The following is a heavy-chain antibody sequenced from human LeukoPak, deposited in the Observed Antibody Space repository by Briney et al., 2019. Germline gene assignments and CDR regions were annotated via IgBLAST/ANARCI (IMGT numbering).Heavy chain of an antibody. J-gene: IGHJ4*02. CDR2: ISDSGGST. D-gene: IGHD4-17*01. V-gene: IGHV3-23*01. CDR1: GFTFSSFA. CDR3: AARPTVTTYYYFDY. Sequence: GGSLRLSFSASGFTFSSFALGWVRQAPGKRLEWVSAISDSGGSTYYADSVKGRFTISRDNSKNTLYLQMNSLRAEDTAVYYCAARPTVTTYYYFDYWGQGTLVTVSS.